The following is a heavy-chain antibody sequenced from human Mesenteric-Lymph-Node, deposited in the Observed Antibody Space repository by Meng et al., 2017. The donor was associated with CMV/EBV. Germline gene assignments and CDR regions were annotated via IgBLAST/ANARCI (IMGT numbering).Heavy chain of an antibody. J-gene: IGHJ4*02. CDR2: INPTGGST. CDR3: ARAVYDSSGYYLY. CDR1: GYRFISYY. V-gene: IGHV1-46*01. D-gene: IGHD3-22*01. Sequence: ASVKVSCKASGYRFISYYLHWLRQAPGQGPEWMGIINPTGGSTDYAQKFQDRVTMTRDTSTNTVYMELSSLRSEDTAVYYCARAVYDSSGYYLYWGQGTLVTVSS.